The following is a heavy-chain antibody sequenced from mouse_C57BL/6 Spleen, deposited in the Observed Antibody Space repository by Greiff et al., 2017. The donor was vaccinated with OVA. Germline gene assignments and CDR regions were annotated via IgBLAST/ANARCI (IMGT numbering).Heavy chain of an antibody. D-gene: IGHD1-1*01. CDR3: ARGSYYYGSSVPWFAY. Sequence: QVQLQQPGAELVRPGSSVKLSCKASGYTFTSYWMHWVKQRPIQGLEWIGNIDPSDSETHYNQKFKDKATLTVDKSSSTAYMQLSSLTSEDSAVYYCARGSYYYGSSVPWFAYWGQGTLVTVSA. V-gene: IGHV1-52*01. CDR2: IDPSDSET. J-gene: IGHJ3*01. CDR1: GYTFTSYW.